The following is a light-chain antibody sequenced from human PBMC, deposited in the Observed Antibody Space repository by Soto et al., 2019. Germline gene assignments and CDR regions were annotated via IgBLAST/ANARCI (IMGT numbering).Light chain of an antibody. CDR1: SSDIGGYNF. CDR2: EVS. Sequence: QSALTQPASVSGSPGQSITISCTGTSSDIGGYNFVSWHQQHPGKAPKLMIYEVSDRPSGVSNRFSGSKSGNTASLTISWLQAEDEADYYCSSYSSTTTPYVFGTGTKLTVL. J-gene: IGLJ1*01. V-gene: IGLV2-14*03. CDR3: SSYSSTTTPYV.